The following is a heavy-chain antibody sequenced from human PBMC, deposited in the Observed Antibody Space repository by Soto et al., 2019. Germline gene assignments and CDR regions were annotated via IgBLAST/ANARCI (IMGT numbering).Heavy chain of an antibody. CDR1: GGTFSSYA. Sequence: QVQLVQSGAEVKKPGSSVKVSCKASGGTFSSYAISWVRQAPGQGLEWMGGIIPIFGTANYAQKFQGRVTITADESTSTXXMELSSLRSEGTAVDYCARGDRGTAVTRYYYGMDVWGQGTTVTVSS. V-gene: IGHV1-69*12. CDR3: ARGDRGTAVTRYYYGMDV. J-gene: IGHJ6*02. D-gene: IGHD1-26*01. CDR2: IIPIFGTA.